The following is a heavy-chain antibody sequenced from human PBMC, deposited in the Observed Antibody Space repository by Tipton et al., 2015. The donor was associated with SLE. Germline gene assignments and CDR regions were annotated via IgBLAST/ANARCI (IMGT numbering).Heavy chain of an antibody. Sequence: SLRLSCAASGFPFSSYGMHWVRQAPGKGLEWVAFIRYDGSNKYYADSVKGRFTISRDNSKNTLYLQMNSLRAEDTAVYYCAKDFSYYDSSGNWYFDLWGRGSLVTVSS. CDR1: GFPFSSYG. D-gene: IGHD3-22*01. J-gene: IGHJ2*01. CDR2: IRYDGSNK. V-gene: IGHV3-30*02. CDR3: AKDFSYYDSSGNWYFDL.